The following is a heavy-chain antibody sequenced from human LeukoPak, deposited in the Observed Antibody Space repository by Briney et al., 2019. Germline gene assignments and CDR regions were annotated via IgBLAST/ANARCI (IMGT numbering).Heavy chain of an antibody. Sequence: GGSLRLSCAASGFTFSSYGMHWVRQAPGKGLEWVAVISYDGSNKYYADSVKGRFTISRDNSKNTLYLQMNSLRDEDTAVYYCAKDQRDTAMVALDYWGQGTLVTVSS. CDR3: AKDQRDTAMVALDY. CDR1: GFTFSSYG. D-gene: IGHD5-18*01. CDR2: ISYDGSNK. V-gene: IGHV3-30*18. J-gene: IGHJ4*02.